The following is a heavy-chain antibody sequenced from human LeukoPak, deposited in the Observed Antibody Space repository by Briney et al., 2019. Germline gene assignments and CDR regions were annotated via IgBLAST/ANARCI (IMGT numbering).Heavy chain of an antibody. CDR3: SREGRGATGCYTNDY. CDR1: GFTFSGSP. Sequence: GGSLKLSCAASGFTFSGSPMHWVRQASGKGLEWVGRIRTKATSYDVAYAASVKGRFTISRDDSKNTVYLQMNSLKTEDTAMYYCSREGRGATGCYTNDYWGQGTLVTVSS. CDR2: IRTKATSYDV. J-gene: IGHJ4*02. D-gene: IGHD4/OR15-4a*01. V-gene: IGHV3-73*01.